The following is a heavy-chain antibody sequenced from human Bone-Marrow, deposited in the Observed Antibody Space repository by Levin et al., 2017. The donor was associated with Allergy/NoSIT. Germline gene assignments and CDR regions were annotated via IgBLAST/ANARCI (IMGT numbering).Heavy chain of an antibody. CDR1: GFTFSTYV. J-gene: IGHJ4*02. V-gene: IGHV3-23*01. D-gene: IGHD5-24*01. CDR3: ARARDDKFIGLHFDS. CDR2: ISDSGDST. Sequence: GGSLRLSCAASGFTFSTYVMNWVRQAPGKGPEWVSAISDSGDSTYYADSGKGRFTISRDNSKNALYLQMNSLRAEDTAVYFCARARDDKFIGLHFDSWGQGTPVIVSS.